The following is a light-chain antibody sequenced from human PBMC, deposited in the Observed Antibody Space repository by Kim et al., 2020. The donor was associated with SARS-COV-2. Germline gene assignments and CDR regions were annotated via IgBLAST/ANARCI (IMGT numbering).Light chain of an antibody. CDR3: PRYHNYWKT. V-gene: IGKV1-5*03. Sequence: IQMTQSPSTLPPSLGDRVTITCRASQSISPWLASSQQRPGRAPKLLIYQTSRLESGVPSRFSGSGSGTEFTLSIGGRQPEDFVSFYCPRYHNYWKTFGRG. CDR1: QSISPW. J-gene: IGKJ1*01. CDR2: QTS.